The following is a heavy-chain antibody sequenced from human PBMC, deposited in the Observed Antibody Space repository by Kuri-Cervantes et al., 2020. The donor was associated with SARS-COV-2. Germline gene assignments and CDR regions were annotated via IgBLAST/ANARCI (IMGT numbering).Heavy chain of an antibody. J-gene: IGHJ4*02. CDR3: AKDIIAAAGMTIDY. CDR1: GFTFDDYA. D-gene: IGHD6-13*01. CDR2: ISWNSGSI. Sequence: SLKISCAASGFTFDDYAMYWVRQAPGKGLEWVSGISWNSGSIGYADSVKGRFTISRDNAKNSLYLQMNSLRAEDTALYYCAKDIIAAAGMTIDYWGQGTLVTVSS. V-gene: IGHV3-9*01.